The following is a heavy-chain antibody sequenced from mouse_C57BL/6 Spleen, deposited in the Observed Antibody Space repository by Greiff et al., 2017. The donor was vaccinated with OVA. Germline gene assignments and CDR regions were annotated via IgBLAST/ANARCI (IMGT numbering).Heavy chain of an antibody. CDR2: INPYNGGT. Sequence: EVQVVESGPVLVKPGASVKMSCKASGYTFTDYYMNWVKQSHGKSLEWIGVINPYNGGTSYNQKFKGKATLTVDKSSSTAYMELNSLTSEDSAVYYCARSGDYDEGKLGKSAYWGQGTLVTVSA. CDR1: GYTFTDYY. J-gene: IGHJ3*01. CDR3: ARSGDYDEGKLGKSAY. D-gene: IGHD2-4*01. V-gene: IGHV1-19*01.